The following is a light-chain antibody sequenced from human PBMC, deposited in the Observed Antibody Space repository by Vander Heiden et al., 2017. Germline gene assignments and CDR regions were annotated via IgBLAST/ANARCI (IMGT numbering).Light chain of an antibody. J-gene: IGLJ1*01. CDR3: NSLAPSGNHRGYV. V-gene: IGLV3-19*01. CDR2: GKN. CDR1: LRSYY. Sequence: LRSYYASWYQQKPGQAPVLVIYGKNNRPSGIPDRVSGSSSGNPTSLTITGAQAEEEADDDCNSLAPSGNHRGYVFGTGTKITVL.